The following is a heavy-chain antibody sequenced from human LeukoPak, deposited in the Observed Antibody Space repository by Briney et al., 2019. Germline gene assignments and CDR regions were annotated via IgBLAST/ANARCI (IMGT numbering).Heavy chain of an antibody. Sequence: PSETLSLTCAVYGGSFSGYYWSWIRQPPGKGLEWIGEINHSGSTNYNPSLKSRVTISVDTSKNQFSLKLSSVTAADTVVYYCARLVSRGYEVADYWGQGTLVTVSS. J-gene: IGHJ4*02. CDR1: GGSFSGYY. D-gene: IGHD3-10*01. CDR2: INHSGST. V-gene: IGHV4-34*01. CDR3: ARLVSRGYEVADY.